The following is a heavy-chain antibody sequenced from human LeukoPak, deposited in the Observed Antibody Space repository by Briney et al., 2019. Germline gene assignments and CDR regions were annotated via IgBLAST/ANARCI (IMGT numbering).Heavy chain of an antibody. CDR2: ISSSGSTI. D-gene: IGHD1-7*01. V-gene: IGHV3-11*04. J-gene: IGHJ4*02. Sequence: GGSLRLSCAASGFTFSDYYMSWIRQAPGKGLEWVSYISSSGSTIYYADSVKGRFTISRDNAKNTLYLQMNSLRAEDTAVYYCARVRYDNWNYAYWGQGTLVTVSS. CDR3: ARVRYDNWNYAY. CDR1: GFTFSDYY.